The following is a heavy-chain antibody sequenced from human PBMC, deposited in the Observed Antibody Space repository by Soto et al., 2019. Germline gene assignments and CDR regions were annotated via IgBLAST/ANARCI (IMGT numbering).Heavy chain of an antibody. CDR2: INPSGGST. CDR1: GYTFTSYY. J-gene: IGHJ6*02. CDR3: ASAGSSTHMVSGMDV. D-gene: IGHD5-18*01. Sequence: ASVKVSCKASGYTFTSYYMHWVRQAPGQGLEWMGIINPSGGSTSYAQKFQGRVTMTRDTSTSTVYMELSSLRSEDTAGDYCASAGSSTHMVSGMDVWGQGPTVTVSS. V-gene: IGHV1-46*03.